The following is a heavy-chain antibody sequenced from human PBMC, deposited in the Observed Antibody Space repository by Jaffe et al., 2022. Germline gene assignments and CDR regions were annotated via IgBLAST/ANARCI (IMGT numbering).Heavy chain of an antibody. V-gene: IGHV3-74*01. J-gene: IGHJ4*02. CDR3: ARSGYSGYLGFDY. CDR1: AFTFSNYW. Sequence: EVQLVESGGGLVQPGGSLRLSCAASAFTFSNYWMHWVRQAPGKGPVWVARINTDGRTTGYADSVKGRFTISRDNAKNTLYLQMNSLRAEDTAVYYCARSGYSGYLGFDYWGQGTLVTVSS. CDR2: INTDGRTT. D-gene: IGHD5-12*01.